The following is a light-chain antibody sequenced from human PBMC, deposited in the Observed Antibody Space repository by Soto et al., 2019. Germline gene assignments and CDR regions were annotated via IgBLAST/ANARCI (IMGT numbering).Light chain of an antibody. J-gene: IGLJ3*02. CDR1: SSDAGGYNY. CDR3: SSHTSSTTWV. CDR2: EVS. Sequence: QSALTQPASVSGSPGQSITISCTGTSSDAGGYNYVSWYQQHPGKAPKVMIYEVSNRPSGVSNRFSGSKSGNTASLTISGLQAEDEADYYCSSHTSSTTWVFGGGTKVTVL. V-gene: IGLV2-14*01.